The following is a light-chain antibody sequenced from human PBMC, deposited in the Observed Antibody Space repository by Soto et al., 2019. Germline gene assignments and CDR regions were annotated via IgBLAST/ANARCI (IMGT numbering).Light chain of an antibody. CDR1: SSDVGGYNY. Sequence: QSALTQPRSVSGSPGQSVTISCTGTSSDVGGYNYVSWYQQHPGKAPKLMIYDVSKRPSGVPDRFSGSKSGNTASLTISGLQAEDEADYYCCSYAGSYPSLYVFVTGTKVPV. CDR2: DVS. J-gene: IGLJ1*01. CDR3: CSYAGSYPSLYV. V-gene: IGLV2-11*01.